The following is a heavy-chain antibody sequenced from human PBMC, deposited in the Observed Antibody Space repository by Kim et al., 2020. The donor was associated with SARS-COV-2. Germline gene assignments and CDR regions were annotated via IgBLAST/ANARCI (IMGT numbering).Heavy chain of an antibody. CDR1: GYTFTSYY. CDR3: ARGGGYDSSGYYEWYYFDY. V-gene: IGHV1-46*01. D-gene: IGHD3-22*01. J-gene: IGHJ4*02. CDR2: INPSGGST. Sequence: ASVKVSCKASGYTFTSYYMHWVRQAPGQGLEWMGIINPSGGSTSYAQKFQGRVTMTRDTSTSTVYMELSSLRSEDTAVYYCARGGGYDSSGYYEWYYFDYWGQGTLVTVSS.